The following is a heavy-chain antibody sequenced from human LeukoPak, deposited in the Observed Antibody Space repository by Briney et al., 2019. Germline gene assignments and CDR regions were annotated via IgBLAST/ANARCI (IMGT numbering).Heavy chain of an antibody. D-gene: IGHD1-26*01. CDR1: GYSISSGYY. CDR2: IYHSGST. V-gene: IGHV4-38-2*01. CDR3: ARAPDGRFDS. Sequence: SETLSLTCAVSGYSISSGYYWGWIRQPPGKGLEWIGSIYHSGSTYYNPSLKSRVTISVDTSKNQFSLKLSSVTAADTAVYYCARAPDGRFDSWGQGTLVTVSS. J-gene: IGHJ5*01.